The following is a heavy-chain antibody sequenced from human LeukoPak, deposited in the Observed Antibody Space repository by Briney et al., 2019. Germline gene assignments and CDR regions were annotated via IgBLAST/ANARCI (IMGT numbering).Heavy chain of an antibody. V-gene: IGHV3-23*01. CDR3: AKHRVLVVGENDC. J-gene: IGHJ4*02. CDR2: ISTDGRST. CDR1: GFTFNNYA. Sequence: GGSLRLSCAASGFTFNNYAMSWVRQAPGKGLEWVSAISTDGRSTHYADSVEGRFSNSRDNSESTLYLQMNSLRAEDTAVYYCAKHRVLVVGENDCWGQGTQVSVSS. D-gene: IGHD3-16*02.